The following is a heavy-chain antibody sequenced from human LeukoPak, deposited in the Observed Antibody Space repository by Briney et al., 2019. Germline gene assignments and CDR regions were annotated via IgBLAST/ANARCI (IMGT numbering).Heavy chain of an antibody. J-gene: IGHJ4*02. CDR3: ARGLGRPNKYYYDSSGYYPPEDY. D-gene: IGHD3-22*01. Sequence: GGSLRLSCAASGFTFSSSAMSWVRQAPGKGLEWVSNISGRGSGGSTYYADSVKGRFSISRDNSKNTLYLQMNSLRAEDTAVYYCARGLGRPNKYYYDSSGYYPPEDYWGQGTLVTVSS. CDR2: ISGRGSGGST. V-gene: IGHV3-23*01. CDR1: GFTFSSSA.